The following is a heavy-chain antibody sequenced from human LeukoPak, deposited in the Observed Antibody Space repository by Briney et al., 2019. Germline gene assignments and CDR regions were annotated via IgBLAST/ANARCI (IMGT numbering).Heavy chain of an antibody. CDR1: GGTFSSYT. J-gene: IGHJ5*02. D-gene: IGHD6-19*01. Sequence: GASVKVSCKASGGTFSSYTISWVRQAPGQGLEWIGGIIPILGIANYAQKFQGRVTITADKSTSTAYMELSSLRSEDTAVYYCARDYRSGRSNWFDGWGQGTLVTVSS. V-gene: IGHV1-69*10. CDR2: IIPILGIA. CDR3: ARDYRSGRSNWFDG.